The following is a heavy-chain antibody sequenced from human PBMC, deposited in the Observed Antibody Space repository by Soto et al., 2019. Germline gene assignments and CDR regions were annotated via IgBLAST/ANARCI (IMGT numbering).Heavy chain of an antibody. J-gene: IGHJ4*02. CDR1: GYTFTNYD. CDR3: ARAYGDYDY. Sequence: QVQLVQSGAEVKKPGASVKVSCKASGYTFTNYDINWVRQAPGQGLEWMGWMNPNSGNTGHAQKFQGRVTMTRDTPISTAYMELSSLRSDDTAVYYCARAYGDYDYWGPGTLVTVSS. V-gene: IGHV1-8*01. D-gene: IGHD4-17*01. CDR2: MNPNSGNT.